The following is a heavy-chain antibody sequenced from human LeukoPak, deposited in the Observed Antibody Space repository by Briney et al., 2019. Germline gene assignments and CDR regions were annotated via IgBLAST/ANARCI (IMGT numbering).Heavy chain of an antibody. D-gene: IGHD3-10*01. Sequence: SETLSLTCTVSGGSISSSSYYWGWIRQPPGKGLEWIGSIYYSGSTYYNPSLKSRVTISVDTSKNQFSLKLSSVTAADTAVYYCARRSAGYYYGSAKLFDPWGQGTLVTVSS. V-gene: IGHV4-39*07. J-gene: IGHJ5*02. CDR1: GGSISSSSYY. CDR3: ARRSAGYYYGSAKLFDP. CDR2: IYYSGST.